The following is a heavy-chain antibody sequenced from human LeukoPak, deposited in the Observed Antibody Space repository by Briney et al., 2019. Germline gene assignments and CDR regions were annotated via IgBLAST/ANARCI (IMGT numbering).Heavy chain of an antibody. V-gene: IGHV4-34*01. J-gene: IGHJ6*04. CDR3: ARVPNYYGSGSYYNPPYYYYYGMDV. D-gene: IGHD3-10*01. Sequence: SETLSLTCAVYGGSFSGYYWSWIRQPPGKGLEWIGEINHSGSTNYIPSLKSRVTISVDTSKNQFSLKLSSVTAADTAVYYCARVPNYYGSGSYYNPPYYYYYGMDVWGKGTTVTVSS. CDR2: INHSGST. CDR1: GGSFSGYY.